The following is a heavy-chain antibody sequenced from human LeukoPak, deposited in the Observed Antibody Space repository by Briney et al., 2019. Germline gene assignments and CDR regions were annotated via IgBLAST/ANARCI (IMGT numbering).Heavy chain of an antibody. CDR3: ARDADITMVRGVIINWFDP. V-gene: IGHV1-2*02. D-gene: IGHD3-10*01. J-gene: IGHJ5*02. CDR2: INPSSGGT. Sequence: ASVKVSCKASGYTFTGYYMHWVRQAPGQGLEWMGWINPSSGGTNYAQKFQGRVTMTRDTSISTAYMELSRLRSDDTAVYYCARDADITMVRGVIINWFDPWGQGTLVTVSS. CDR1: GYTFTGYY.